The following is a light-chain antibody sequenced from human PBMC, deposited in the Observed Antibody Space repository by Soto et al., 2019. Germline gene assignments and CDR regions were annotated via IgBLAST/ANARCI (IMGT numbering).Light chain of an antibody. CDR2: GAS. CDR3: QQYNNWPLS. CDR1: QSVSNK. Sequence: ETVMTQSPATLSVSPWERATLSCRASQSVSNKLAWYQQKPDQAPRLLIYGASTGATGIPARFSGSGSGTEFTLTISSLQSEDFAIYYCQQYNNWPLSFGGGTKVDIK. J-gene: IGKJ4*01. V-gene: IGKV3-15*01.